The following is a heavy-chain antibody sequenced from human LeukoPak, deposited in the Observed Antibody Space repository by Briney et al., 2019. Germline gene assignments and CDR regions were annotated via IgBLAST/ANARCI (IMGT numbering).Heavy chain of an antibody. CDR3: ARHQLRDYYYYGMDV. V-gene: IGHV4-59*08. Sequence: SETLSLTCTVSGGSISSYYWSWLRQPPGKGLEWIGYIYYSGTTNYNPSLKSRVTISVDTSKNQFSLKLSSVTAADTAVYYCARHQLRDYYYYGMDVWGQGTTVTVSS. CDR2: IYYSGTT. D-gene: IGHD3-16*01. CDR1: GGSISSYY. J-gene: IGHJ6*02.